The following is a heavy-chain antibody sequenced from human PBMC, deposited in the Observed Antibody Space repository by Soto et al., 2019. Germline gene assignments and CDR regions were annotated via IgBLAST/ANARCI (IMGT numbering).Heavy chain of an antibody. V-gene: IGHV1-24*01. Sequence: ASVKVSCKVSGYTLTELSMHWVRQAPGKGLEWMGGFDPEDGETIYAQKFQGRVTMTEDTSTDTAYMELSSLRSEDTAVYYCARDRIRSSHTDWPEWFDPWGQGTLVTVSS. CDR1: GYTLTELS. CDR2: FDPEDGET. D-gene: IGHD2-2*01. J-gene: IGHJ5*02. CDR3: ARDRIRSSHTDWPEWFDP.